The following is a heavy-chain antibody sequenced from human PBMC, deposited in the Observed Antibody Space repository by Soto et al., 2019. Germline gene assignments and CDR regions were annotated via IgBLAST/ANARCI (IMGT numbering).Heavy chain of an antibody. D-gene: IGHD5-12*01. CDR2: VKDGGHT. CDR3: ARGQEGVVATH. Sequence: QVQLQQWGAGLLKPSETLSLNCAVTGGSLSGYYWSWIRQPPGKGLEWIGEVKDGGHTNYSPSLRRRVTISSDTSNNQFPLRLNSVTAADTGVYYCARGQEGVVATHWDQGSLVTVSS. J-gene: IGHJ4*02. V-gene: IGHV4-34*01. CDR1: GGSLSGYY.